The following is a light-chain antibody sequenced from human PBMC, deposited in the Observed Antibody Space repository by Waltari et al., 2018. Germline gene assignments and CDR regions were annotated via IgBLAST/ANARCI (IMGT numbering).Light chain of an antibody. J-gene: IGKJ1*01. CDR1: QAISNSY. CDR3: QQYGSPPRT. CDR2: NAS. V-gene: IGKV3-20*01. Sequence: EIVLTQSPGTLSFSPGERATLSCRASQAISNSYLAWYQQKPGQAPRLLIYNASLRGTGIPDKFSGSGSGTDFTLTISRLEPEDFAVYYCQQYGSPPRTFDQGTKVEIK.